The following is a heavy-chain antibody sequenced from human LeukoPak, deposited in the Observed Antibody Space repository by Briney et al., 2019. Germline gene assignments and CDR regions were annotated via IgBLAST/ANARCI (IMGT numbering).Heavy chain of an antibody. CDR3: VSSPYYLDTEGY. CDR2: IKEDGSEK. J-gene: IGHJ4*02. D-gene: IGHD5-18*01. CDR1: GFTFSSYW. V-gene: IGHV3-7*03. Sequence: GGSLRLSCAASGFTFSSYWISWVRQAPGKGLEWVANIKEDGSEKYYVDSVKGRFTISRDNAKNSLYLQMNSLSAEDTAVYYCVSSPYYLDTEGYWGQGTLVTVSS.